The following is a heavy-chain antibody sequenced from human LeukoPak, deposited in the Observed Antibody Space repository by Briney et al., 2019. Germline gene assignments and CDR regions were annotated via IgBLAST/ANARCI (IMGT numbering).Heavy chain of an antibody. J-gene: IGHJ5*02. V-gene: IGHV3-74*01. D-gene: IGHD6-13*01. Sequence: GGSLRLSRAASGFTFSNYWMHWVRQAPGTGPVWVSGINTDGTITRSADSVKGRFSISRDNAKNTLFLQMDSLRGEDTAVYYCLRDPAADGGSWGQGTLVIVSP. CDR3: LRDPAADGGS. CDR1: GFTFSNYW. CDR2: INTDGTIT.